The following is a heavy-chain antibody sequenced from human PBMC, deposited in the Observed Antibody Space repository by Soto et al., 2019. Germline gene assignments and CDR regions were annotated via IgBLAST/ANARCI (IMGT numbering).Heavy chain of an antibody. CDR3: ARDGCGYSSGWSEGHWFDP. J-gene: IGHJ5*02. Sequence: EVQLLESGGGLVQPGGSLRLSCAASGFPFSTSAMNWVRQAPGKGLEWVSIISGTSDAAYYAESVKGRFTSSRDNSKNTLYLQMNSLRDEDTAVYYCARDGCGYSSGWSEGHWFDPWGQGTLVTVSS. CDR2: ISGTSDAA. CDR1: GFPFSTSA. D-gene: IGHD6-19*01. V-gene: IGHV3-23*01.